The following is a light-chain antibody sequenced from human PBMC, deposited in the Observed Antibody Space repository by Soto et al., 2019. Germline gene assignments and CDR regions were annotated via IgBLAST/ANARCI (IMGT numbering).Light chain of an antibody. CDR3: SSYTPINTTACV. Sequence: ALTQPASMSVSPVQSITISCTGTSGDIGSYNRVSWYQQHPGKAPKLITYEVTDRPSGVSNSFSGSKSGNTASLTISGLQAEDEAAYYCSSYTPINTTACVFGTGTKVTVL. J-gene: IGLJ1*01. CDR2: EVT. CDR1: SGDIGSYNR. V-gene: IGLV2-14*01.